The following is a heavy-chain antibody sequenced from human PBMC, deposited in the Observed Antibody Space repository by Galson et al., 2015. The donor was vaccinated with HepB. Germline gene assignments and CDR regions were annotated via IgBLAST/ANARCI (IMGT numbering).Heavy chain of an antibody. V-gene: IGHV4-59*01. Sequence: ETLSLTCTVSGGSISSYYWSWIRQPPGKGLEWIGYIYYSGSTNYNPSLKSRVTISVDTSKNQFSLKLSSVTAADTAVYYCARGVYDFWSGYYTGWFDPWGQGTLVTVSS. CDR3: ARGVYDFWSGYYTGWFDP. CDR1: GGSISSYY. J-gene: IGHJ5*02. D-gene: IGHD3-3*01. CDR2: IYYSGST.